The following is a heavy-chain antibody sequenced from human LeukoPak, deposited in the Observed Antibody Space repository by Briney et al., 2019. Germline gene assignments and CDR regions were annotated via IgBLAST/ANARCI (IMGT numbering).Heavy chain of an antibody. CDR1: GFTFRSYE. D-gene: IGHD3-16*01. J-gene: IGHJ3*02. V-gene: IGHV3-48*03. CDR2: ISSRGTTI. CDR3: AREYNYDGGTYAFDI. Sequence: GGPLRLSCAASGFTFRSYEMNWVRQAPGKGLEWASYISSRGTTIYYAASVKGRFTISRDNAKNSLYLQMNSLRAEDTAVYYCAREYNYDGGTYAFDIWGQGTMVTVSS.